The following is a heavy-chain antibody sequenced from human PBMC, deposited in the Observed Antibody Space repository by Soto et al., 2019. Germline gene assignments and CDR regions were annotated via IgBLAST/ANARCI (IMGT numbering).Heavy chain of an antibody. D-gene: IGHD6-13*01. CDR2: IYYSGST. CDR1: GGSISSGGYY. CDR3: ASRLSSSWTCYGMDV. V-gene: IGHV4-31*03. J-gene: IGHJ6*02. Sequence: PSETLSLTCTVSGGSISSGGYYWSWIRQHPGKGLEWIGYIYYSGSTYYNPSPKSRVTISVDTSKNQFSLKLSSVTAADTAVYYCASRLSSSWTCYGMDVWGQGTTVTVSS.